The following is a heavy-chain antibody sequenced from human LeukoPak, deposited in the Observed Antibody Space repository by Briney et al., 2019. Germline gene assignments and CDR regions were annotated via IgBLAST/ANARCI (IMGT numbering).Heavy chain of an antibody. CDR3: ARDQQGNFDY. J-gene: IGHJ4*02. V-gene: IGHV4-34*01. D-gene: IGHD7-27*01. CDR1: GGSFSGYY. Sequence: SETLSLTCAVYGGSFSGYYWSWIRQPSGKGLEWIGEINHSGSTNYNPSLKSRVTISVDTSKNQFSLKLSSVTAADTAVYYCARDQQGNFDYWGQGTLVTVSS. CDR2: INHSGST.